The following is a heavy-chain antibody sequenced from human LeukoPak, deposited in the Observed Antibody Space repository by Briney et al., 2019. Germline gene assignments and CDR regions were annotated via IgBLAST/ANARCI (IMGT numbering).Heavy chain of an antibody. Sequence: SQTLSLTCAISGDSVSSNSAAWNWIRQSPSRGLEWLGRTYYRSKWYNDYAVSVKSRITINPDTSKNQFSLKLSSVTAADTAVYYCARGYCSSTSCYEAGFDYYGMDVWGQGTTVTVSS. D-gene: IGHD2-2*01. J-gene: IGHJ6*02. V-gene: IGHV6-1*01. CDR1: GDSVSSNSAA. CDR2: TYYRSKWYN. CDR3: ARGYCSSTSCYEAGFDYYGMDV.